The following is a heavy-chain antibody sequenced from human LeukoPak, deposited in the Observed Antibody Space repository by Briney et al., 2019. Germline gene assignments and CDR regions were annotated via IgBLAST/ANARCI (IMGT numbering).Heavy chain of an antibody. CDR1: GFTFSNYA. D-gene: IGHD6-19*01. CDR2: IGGSGGMT. CDR3: AKWGGDSGAEQWLVLDY. V-gene: IGHV3-23*01. Sequence: SGGSLRLSCAASGFTFSNYAMGWVRQAPGKGLEWVSGIGGSGGMTYYADSVKGRFTISRDYSKNTVYLEMNSLRVEDTAIYYCAKWGGDSGAEQWLVLDYWGQGTLVTVSS. J-gene: IGHJ4*02.